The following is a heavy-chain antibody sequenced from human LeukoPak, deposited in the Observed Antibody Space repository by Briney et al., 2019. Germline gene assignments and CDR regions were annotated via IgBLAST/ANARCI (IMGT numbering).Heavy chain of an antibody. CDR2: IYYSGST. CDR3: ARHGTSGTNLNWLDP. CDR1: GGSISSFY. Sequence: SETLSLTCTVSGGSISSFYWSWIRQPPGKGLEWIGYIYYSGSTNYNPSLKSRVTISVDTSKNQFSLKLSSVTAADTAVYYCARHGTSGTNLNWLDPWGQGTLVTVSS. V-gene: IGHV4-59*01. D-gene: IGHD1-1*01. J-gene: IGHJ5*02.